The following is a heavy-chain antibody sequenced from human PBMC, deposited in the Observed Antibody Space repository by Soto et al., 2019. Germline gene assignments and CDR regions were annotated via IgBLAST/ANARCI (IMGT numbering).Heavy chain of an antibody. V-gene: IGHV3-15*01. CDR1: GFTFSNAW. CDR3: TTEPLRVDTAMVTDAFDI. J-gene: IGHJ3*02. D-gene: IGHD5-18*01. CDR2: IKSKTDGGTT. Sequence: GGSLRLSCAASGFTFSNAWMSWVRQAPGKGLEWVGRIKSKTDGGTTDYAAPVKGRFTISRDDSKNTLYLQMNSLKTEDTAVYYCTTEPLRVDTAMVTDAFDIWGQGTMVTVSS.